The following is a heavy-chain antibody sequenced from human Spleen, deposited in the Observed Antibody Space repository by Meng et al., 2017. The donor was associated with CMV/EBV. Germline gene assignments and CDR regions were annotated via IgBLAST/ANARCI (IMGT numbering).Heavy chain of an antibody. Sequence: ASVKVSCKASGYTFTSYYMHWVRQAPGQGLEWMGIINPSGGSTSYAQKFQGRVTMTRDTSTSTVYMELSSLRSEDTAVYYCAKERLVVVITPSGGMDVWGQGTTVTVSS. CDR1: GYTFTSYY. V-gene: IGHV1-46*01. CDR2: INPSGGST. J-gene: IGHJ6*02. D-gene: IGHD3-22*01. CDR3: AKERLVVVITPSGGMDV.